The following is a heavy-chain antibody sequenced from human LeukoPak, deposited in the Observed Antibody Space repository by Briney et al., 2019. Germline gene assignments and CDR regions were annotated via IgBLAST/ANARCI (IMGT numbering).Heavy chain of an antibody. J-gene: IGHJ4*02. D-gene: IGHD6-19*01. CDR3: ARDNKQWLTINDY. CDR2: IIPIFGTA. Sequence: SVKVSCKASGGTFSSYAISWVRQAPGQGLEWMGGIIPIFGTANYAQKFQGRVTITADESTSTAYMELRSLRSDDTAVYYCARDNKQWLTINDYWGQGTLVTVSS. V-gene: IGHV1-69*13. CDR1: GGTFSSYA.